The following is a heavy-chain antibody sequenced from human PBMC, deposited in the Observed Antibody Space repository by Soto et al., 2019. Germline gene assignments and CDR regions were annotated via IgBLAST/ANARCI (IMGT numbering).Heavy chain of an antibody. V-gene: IGHV1-69*06. CDR3: TSERSAQYFDF. CDR1: GGTFSSHG. J-gene: IGHJ4*02. CDR2: IIPTFGTP. Sequence: QVQLVQSGTVVQRRGSSVKVSCQASGGTFSSHGMAWVRQAPGQGLEWMGGIIPTFGTPTYAPNFQGRVTITADKSTNPAYMALSSLRSDDTGVYYCTSERSAQYFDFWGQGTLITVSS. D-gene: IGHD1-26*01.